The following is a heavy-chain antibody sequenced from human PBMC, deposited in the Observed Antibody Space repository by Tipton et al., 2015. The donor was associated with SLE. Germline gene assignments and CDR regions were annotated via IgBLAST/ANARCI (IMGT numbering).Heavy chain of an antibody. Sequence: TLSLTCTVSGGSISSHSWSWIRQPPGKGLEWIGHIYYSGSTNYNPSLKSRVTISVDTSKNQFSLKLSSVTAADTAVYYCARGRGGWDYWGQGTLVTVSS. D-gene: IGHD2-15*01. CDR3: ARGRGGWDY. CDR2: IYYSGST. CDR1: GGSISSHS. J-gene: IGHJ4*02. V-gene: IGHV4-59*11.